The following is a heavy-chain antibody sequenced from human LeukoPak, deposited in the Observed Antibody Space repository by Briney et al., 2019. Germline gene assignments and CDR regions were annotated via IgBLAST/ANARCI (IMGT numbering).Heavy chain of an antibody. CDR3: ARDLRATIFNLNAYYYYYMDV. Sequence: PSETLSLTCTVSGGSISSYYWSWIRQPAGKGLEWIGRIYTSGSTNYNPSLKSRVTMSVDTSKNQFSLKLSSVTAADTAVYYCARDLRATIFNLNAYYYYYMDVWGKGTTVTISS. J-gene: IGHJ6*03. D-gene: IGHD3-9*01. V-gene: IGHV4-4*07. CDR1: GGSISSYY. CDR2: IYTSGST.